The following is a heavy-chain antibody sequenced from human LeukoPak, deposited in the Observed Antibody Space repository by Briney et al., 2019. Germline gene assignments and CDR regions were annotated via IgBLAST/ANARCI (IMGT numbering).Heavy chain of an antibody. D-gene: IGHD3-22*01. V-gene: IGHV3-15*01. CDR1: GFTFSNAW. CDR2: IKSKTDGGTT. CDR3: SQYYYDSSAPMDAFDI. J-gene: IGHJ3*02. Sequence: GGSLRLSCAASGFTFSNAWMSWVRQAPGKGLEWVGRIKSKTDGGTTDYAAPVKGRFTISRDDSKNTLYLQMNSLKTEDTAVYYCSQYYYDSSAPMDAFDIWGRGTMVTVSS.